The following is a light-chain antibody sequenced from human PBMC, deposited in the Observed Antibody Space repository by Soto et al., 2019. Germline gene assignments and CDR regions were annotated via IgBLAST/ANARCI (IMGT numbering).Light chain of an antibody. V-gene: IGKV3-20*01. CDR1: QSVSSSY. CDR3: QQYLSLPIT. Sequence: IVLTQSPATLSVSPGERATLSCRASQSVSSSYLAWYQQRPGQAPRLLIYGAFNRAAGIPDRFSGSGSGTDFTLTINRVAPEDFAVYYCQQYLSLPITFGQGTRLEIK. J-gene: IGKJ5*01. CDR2: GAF.